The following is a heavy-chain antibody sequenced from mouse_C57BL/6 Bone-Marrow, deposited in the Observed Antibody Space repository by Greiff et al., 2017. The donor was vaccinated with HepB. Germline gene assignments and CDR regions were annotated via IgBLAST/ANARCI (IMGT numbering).Heavy chain of an antibody. J-gene: IGHJ3*01. D-gene: IGHD1-3*01. V-gene: IGHV5-6*01. Sequence: EVKVVESGGDLVKPGGSLKLSCAASGFTFSSYGMSWVRQTPDKRLEWVATISSGGSYTYYPDSVKGRFTISRDNAKNTLYLQMSSLKSEDTAMYYCARHSSGKRGFAYWGQGTLVTVSA. CDR1: GFTFSSYG. CDR2: ISSGGSYT. CDR3: ARHSSGKRGFAY.